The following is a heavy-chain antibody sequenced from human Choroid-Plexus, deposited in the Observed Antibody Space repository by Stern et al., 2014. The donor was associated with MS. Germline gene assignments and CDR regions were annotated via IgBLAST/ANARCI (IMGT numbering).Heavy chain of an antibody. D-gene: IGHD2/OR15-2a*01. J-gene: IGHJ5*02. CDR1: GFTFGSCA. CDR3: AKDRQYLTYFFDH. CDR2: LSYDGSNK. Sequence: VQLVESGGGVVKPGRPLRLSCVASGFTFGSCAMHWVRQAPGQGLAWVACLSYDGSNKYYADSVKGRFHSSRDNSQNTLYMQMSSLRPEDTAVYYCAKDRQYLTYFFDHWGQGSLVTVS. V-gene: IGHV3-30*18.